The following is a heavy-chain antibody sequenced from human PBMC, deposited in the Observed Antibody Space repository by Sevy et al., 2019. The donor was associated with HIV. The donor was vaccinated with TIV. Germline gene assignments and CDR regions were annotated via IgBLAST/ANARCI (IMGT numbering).Heavy chain of an antibody. CDR2: ISSTGSTL. D-gene: IGHD6-13*01. J-gene: IGHJ4*02. CDR3: AREGDSWLPFDY. Sequence: GGSLRLSCAASGFMFSSYDMNWVRQAPGKGLEWVSYISSTGSTLNYADSVRGRFTISRDNAKNSLYLQMNSLRAEDTAVYYCAREGDSWLPFDYWGQGTLVTVSS. CDR1: GFMFSSYD. V-gene: IGHV3-48*03.